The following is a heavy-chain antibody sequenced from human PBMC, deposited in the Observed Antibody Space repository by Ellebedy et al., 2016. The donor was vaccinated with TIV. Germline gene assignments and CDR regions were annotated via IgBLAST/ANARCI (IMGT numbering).Heavy chain of an antibody. V-gene: IGHV5-10-1*01. CDR2: IDPSDSYT. Sequence: GESLKISCNGSGYSFTTYWISWVRQMPGKGLEWMGRIDPSDSYTNYSPSSQGHVTISADKSISTAYLQWSSLKASDTAMYYCARHSSSWYDYWGQGTLVTVSS. CDR1: GYSFTTYW. J-gene: IGHJ4*02. D-gene: IGHD6-13*01. CDR3: ARHSSSWYDY.